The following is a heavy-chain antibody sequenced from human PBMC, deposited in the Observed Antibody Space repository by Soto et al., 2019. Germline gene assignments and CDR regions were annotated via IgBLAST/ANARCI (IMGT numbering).Heavy chain of an antibody. Sequence: ASVKVSCKASGDTFATYDINWVRQATGQGLEWMGWMNPNSGYADYAQNFQGRVTMSRDTSIKTAYMELSHLKSEDTAVYYCARRGASATLDQWGQGTLVTVSS. CDR3: ARRGASATLDQ. V-gene: IGHV1-8*01. CDR2: MNPNSGYA. CDR1: GDTFATYD. J-gene: IGHJ4*02.